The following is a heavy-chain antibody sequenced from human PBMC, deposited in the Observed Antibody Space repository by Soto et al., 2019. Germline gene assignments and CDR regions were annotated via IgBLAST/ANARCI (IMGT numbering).Heavy chain of an antibody. Sequence: EVQLLESGGGLVQPGGSLRLSCAASGFTFSSYAMSWVRQAPGKGLEWVSAISGSGGSTYYADSVKGRFTISRDNSKNTLYLQMNSLGAEDTAVYYCAKDPSRYYDFWSGYYGTNWFDPWGQGTLVTVSS. CDR1: GFTFSSYA. CDR3: AKDPSRYYDFWSGYYGTNWFDP. V-gene: IGHV3-23*01. J-gene: IGHJ5*02. CDR2: ISGSGGST. D-gene: IGHD3-3*01.